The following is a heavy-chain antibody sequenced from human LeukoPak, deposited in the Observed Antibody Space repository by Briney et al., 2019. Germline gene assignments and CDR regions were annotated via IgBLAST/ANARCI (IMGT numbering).Heavy chain of an antibody. D-gene: IGHD3-9*01. V-gene: IGHV1-69*05. J-gene: IGHJ4*02. CDR2: IIPIFGTA. CDR3: ASGGPRVGDHYDILTGYYNPFDY. CDR1: GCTFSSYA. Sequence: SVKVSCKASGCTFSSYAISWVRQAPGQGLEWMGGIIPIFGTANYAQKFLGRVTITTDESTSTAYMELSSLRSEDTAVYYCASGGPRVGDHYDILTGYYNPFDYWGQGTLVTVSS.